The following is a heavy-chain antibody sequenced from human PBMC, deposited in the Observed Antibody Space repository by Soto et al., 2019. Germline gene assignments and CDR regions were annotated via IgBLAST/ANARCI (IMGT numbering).Heavy chain of an antibody. CDR1: GYTFTSYG. CDR3: ARDSWRQQLVTRFDY. CDR2: ISAYNGNT. Sequence: ASVNVSCKASGYTFTSYGIGWVRQAPGQGLEWMGWISAYNGNTNYAQKLQGRVTMTTDTSTSTAYMELRSLRSDDTAVYYCARDSWRQQLVTRFDYWGQGTLGTVSS. D-gene: IGHD6-13*01. J-gene: IGHJ4*02. V-gene: IGHV1-18*01.